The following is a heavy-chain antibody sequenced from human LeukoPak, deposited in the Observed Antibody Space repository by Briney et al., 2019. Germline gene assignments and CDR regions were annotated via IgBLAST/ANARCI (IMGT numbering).Heavy chain of an antibody. CDR2: IYSGGST. Sequence: GGSLRLSCAASGFTFSSYTMSWVRQAPGKGLEWVSVIYSGGSTYYADSVKGRFTISRDNSKNTLYLQMNSLRAEDTAVYYCARDHRPGYSYGGAFDIWGQGTMVTVSS. D-gene: IGHD5-18*01. CDR3: ARDHRPGYSYGGAFDI. CDR1: GFTFSSYT. V-gene: IGHV3-53*01. J-gene: IGHJ3*02.